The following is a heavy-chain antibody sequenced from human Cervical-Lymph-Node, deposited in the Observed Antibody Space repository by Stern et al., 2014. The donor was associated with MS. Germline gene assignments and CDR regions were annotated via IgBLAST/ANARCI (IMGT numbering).Heavy chain of an antibody. Sequence: VQLVASGAEVKKPGSSVKVSCKASRGTFSNHGISWVRQATGQGLEWLGGIIPILGTAHNAQRFQGRVAFTADESTTTVYMELSSLRSEDTAVYYCATDRGYCSGGSCYSLDYFDYWGQGTLVIVSS. V-gene: IGHV1-69*01. D-gene: IGHD2-15*01. J-gene: IGHJ4*02. CDR3: ATDRGYCSGGSCYSLDYFDY. CDR2: IIPILGTA. CDR1: RGTFSNHG.